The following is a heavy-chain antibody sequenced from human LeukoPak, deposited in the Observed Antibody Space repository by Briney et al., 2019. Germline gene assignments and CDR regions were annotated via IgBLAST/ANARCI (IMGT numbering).Heavy chain of an antibody. Sequence: PSETLSLTCTVSGGSLSSRSYYWGWIRQPPGKGLEWIGYIYYSGSTNYNPSLKSRVTISVDTSKNQFSLKLSSVTAADTAVYYCARGRKGYDSSGYYYWFDPWGQGTLVTVSS. J-gene: IGHJ5*02. V-gene: IGHV4-61*01. D-gene: IGHD3-22*01. CDR1: GGSLSSRSYY. CDR2: IYYSGST. CDR3: ARGRKGYDSSGYYYWFDP.